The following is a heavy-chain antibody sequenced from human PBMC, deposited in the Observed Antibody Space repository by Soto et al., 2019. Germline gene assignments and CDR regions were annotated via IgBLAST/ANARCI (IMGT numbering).Heavy chain of an antibody. D-gene: IGHD3-10*01. V-gene: IGHV4-39*01. J-gene: IGHJ6*02. CDR1: GGSISSSSYY. Sequence: QLQLQESGPGLVKPSETLSLTCTVSGGSISSSSYYWGWIRQPPGEGLEWIGSIYYSGSTYYNPSLKSRVTIAVDTSKNQFSLKLSSVTAADTAVYYCARWLNGMDVWGQGTTVTVSS. CDR2: IYYSGST. CDR3: ARWLNGMDV.